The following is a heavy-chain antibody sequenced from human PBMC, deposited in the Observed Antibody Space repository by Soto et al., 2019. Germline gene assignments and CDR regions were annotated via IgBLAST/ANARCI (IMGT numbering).Heavy chain of an antibody. CDR3: ARASGYVSGWYHDY. J-gene: IGHJ4*02. CDR2: LIPILGTT. V-gene: IGHV1-69*13. D-gene: IGHD6-19*01. CDR1: GGTFSSDA. Sequence: GASVKVSCKASGGTFSSDAVSWVRQAPGQGLEWMGGLIPILGTTHYAQKFQGRVTITADGSTNTAYMELSSLRSDDAAVYYCARASGYVSGWYHDYWGQGPLVTVSS.